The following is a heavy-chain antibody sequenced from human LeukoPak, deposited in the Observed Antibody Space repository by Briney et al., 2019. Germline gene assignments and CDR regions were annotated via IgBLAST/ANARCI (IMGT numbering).Heavy chain of an antibody. CDR2: IWYDGSNK. D-gene: IGHD2-15*01. CDR3: ARDDSWAFDI. Sequence: PGGSLRLSCAASGFKFSTYGIHWVRQAPGKGLEWVGVIWYDGSNKIYAESVRGRFAISRDNSKNTLYLQMNSLRAEDTAVYYCARDDSWAFDIWGQGAMVTVSS. V-gene: IGHV3-33*01. CDR1: GFKFSTYG. J-gene: IGHJ3*02.